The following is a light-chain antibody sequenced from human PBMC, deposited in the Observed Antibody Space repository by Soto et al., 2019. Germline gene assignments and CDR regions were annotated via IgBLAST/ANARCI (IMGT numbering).Light chain of an antibody. CDR2: DTS. J-gene: IGLJ3*02. CDR3: SLSYSGVRV. V-gene: IGLV7-46*01. CDR1: AGPVTSRHY. Sequence: QTVVTQEPSLTVSPGGTVTLTCASSAGPVTSRHYPYWFQQKPGQAPRALIYDTSNKHPWTPARFSGSLLGGTPALILSGAQPEDAADYYCSLSYSGVRVFGGGTKVTVL.